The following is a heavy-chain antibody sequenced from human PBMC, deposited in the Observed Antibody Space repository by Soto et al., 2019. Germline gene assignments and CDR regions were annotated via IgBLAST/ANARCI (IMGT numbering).Heavy chain of an antibody. D-gene: IGHD3-16*01. Sequence: ASVKVSCKASGYTCTGYYIHWVRQAPGQGLEWMGWTNPSNGGTNYAQKFQGRVTMTRDTSLSTAYMELTTLRSDDTAVFYCAREVGGGRQYYFDSWGLGTLVPVSS. J-gene: IGHJ4*02. CDR1: GYTCTGYY. CDR2: TNPSNGGT. V-gene: IGHV1-2*02. CDR3: AREVGGGRQYYFDS.